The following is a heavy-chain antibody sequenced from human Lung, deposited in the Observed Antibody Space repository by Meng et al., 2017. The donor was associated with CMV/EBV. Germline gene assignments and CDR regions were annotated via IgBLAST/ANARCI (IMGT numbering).Heavy chain of an antibody. CDR1: GFTFDDFA. CDR3: TKGGGERVTFDAMDV. CDR2: ISGNTGFI. Sequence: SLKISCTAPGFTFDDFAMHWVRQSPGEGLEWVSGISGNTGFIGYADSVKGRFTISRDNAKKTLSLQINTLRAEDTALYYCTKGGGERVTFDAMDVWGQGTTVTVSS. D-gene: IGHD2-21*02. V-gene: IGHV3-9*01. J-gene: IGHJ6*02.